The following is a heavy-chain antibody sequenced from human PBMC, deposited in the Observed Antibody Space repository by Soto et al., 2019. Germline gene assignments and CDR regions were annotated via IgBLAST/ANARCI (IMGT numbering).Heavy chain of an antibody. J-gene: IGHJ6*02. CDR3: ARDCSRADTAMVNTLYYYYGMDV. D-gene: IGHD5-18*01. Sequence: PGGSLRLSCAASGFTFSSYSMNWVRQAPGKGLEWVSYISSSSSTIYYADSVKGRFTISRDNAKNSLFLQMNSLRDEDTAVYYCARDCSRADTAMVNTLYYYYGMDVWGE. CDR1: GFTFSSYS. V-gene: IGHV3-48*02. CDR2: ISSSSSTI.